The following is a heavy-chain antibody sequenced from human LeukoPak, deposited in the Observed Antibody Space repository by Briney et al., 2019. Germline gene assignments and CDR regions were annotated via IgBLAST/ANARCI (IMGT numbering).Heavy chain of an antibody. CDR1: GFTFSSYW. D-gene: IGHD6-19*01. V-gene: IGHV3-7*01. CDR3: ARSPSSGWFYYFDY. CDR2: IKQDGSEK. J-gene: IGHJ4*02. Sequence: SGGSLRLSCAASGFTFSSYWMSWVCQAPGKGLEWVANIKQDGSEKYYVDSVKGRFTISRDNAKNSLYLQMNSLRAEDTAVYYCARSPSSGWFYYFDYWGQGTLVTVSS.